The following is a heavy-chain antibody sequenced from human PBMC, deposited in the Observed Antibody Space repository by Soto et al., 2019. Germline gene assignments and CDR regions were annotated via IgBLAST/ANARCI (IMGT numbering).Heavy chain of an antibody. CDR3: ARQRTTVVTQAYFDH. D-gene: IGHD2-21*02. V-gene: IGHV4-39*01. J-gene: IGHJ4*02. CDR1: GESISSSSYY. Sequence: SETLSLTCIVSGESISSSSYYWGWIRQPPGKGLEWIGSIYYGGRTYYNPSFKSRVTISIDTSKNQFSLKLSSVTATDTAVYYCARQRTTVVTQAYFDHWGQGALGTVSA. CDR2: IYYGGRT.